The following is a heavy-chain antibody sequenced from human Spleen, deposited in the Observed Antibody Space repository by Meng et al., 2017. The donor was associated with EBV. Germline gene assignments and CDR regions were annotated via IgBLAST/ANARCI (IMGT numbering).Heavy chain of an antibody. D-gene: IGHD6-6*01. CDR1: GFSPSTRGVG. CDR2: IYWDDDK. Sequence: TLKESCPTLVKPTQTLTLTCTFSGFSPSTRGVGVGWIRQPPGKALEWLALIYWDDDKRYSPSLKSRLTITKDTSKNQVVLTMTNMDPVDAATYHCAHIIAARPFDYWGQGTLVTVSS. CDR3: AHIIAARPFDY. J-gene: IGHJ4*02. V-gene: IGHV2-5*02.